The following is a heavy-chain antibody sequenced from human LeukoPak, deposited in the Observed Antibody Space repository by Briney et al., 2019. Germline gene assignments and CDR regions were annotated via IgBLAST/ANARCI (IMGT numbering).Heavy chain of an antibody. J-gene: IGHJ4*02. Sequence: SENLSLTCTVSGGSISSYYWSWIRQPPGKGLEWIGYIYYSGSTNYNPSLKSRVTISVDTSKNQFSLKLSSVTAADTAVYYCARAEAAVLDYWGQGTLVTVSS. CDR3: ARAEAAVLDY. D-gene: IGHD6-13*01. CDR2: IYYSGST. CDR1: GGSISSYY. V-gene: IGHV4-59*01.